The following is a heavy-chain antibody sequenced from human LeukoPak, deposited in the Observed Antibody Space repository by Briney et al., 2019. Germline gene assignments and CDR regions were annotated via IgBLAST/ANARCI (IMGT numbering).Heavy chain of an antibody. D-gene: IGHD7-27*01. CDR1: GFSLSTSGVG. CDR3: AHRQPSNWDFHY. Sequence: SGPTLVNPTQTLTLTCTFSGFSLSTSGVGVGWIRQPPGKALEWLAPIYWDDDQRYSPSLKSRLTITKDTSKNQVVLTMTNMDPVDTATYYCAHRQPSNWDFHYWGQGTLVTVSS. CDR2: IYWDDDQ. J-gene: IGHJ4*02. V-gene: IGHV2-5*02.